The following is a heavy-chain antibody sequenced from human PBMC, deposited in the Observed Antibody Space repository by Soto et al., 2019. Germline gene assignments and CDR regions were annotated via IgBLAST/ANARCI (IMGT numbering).Heavy chain of an antibody. J-gene: IGHJ4*02. CDR3: ARDSPDYYDSSGSLDY. Sequence: PSETLSLTCTVSGGSISSGDYYWSWIRQPAGKGLEWIGYIYYSGSTYYNPSLKSRVTISVDTSKNQFSLKLSSVTAADTAVYYCARDSPDYYDSSGSLDYWGQGTLVTVSS. CDR2: IYYSGST. CDR1: GGSISSGDYY. V-gene: IGHV4-30-4*01. D-gene: IGHD3-22*01.